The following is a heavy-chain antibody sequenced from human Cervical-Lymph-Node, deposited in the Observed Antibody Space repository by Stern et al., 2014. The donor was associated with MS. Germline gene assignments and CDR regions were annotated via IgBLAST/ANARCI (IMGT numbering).Heavy chain of an antibody. CDR2: VSWNGGII. Sequence: VQLVQSGGGLVQPGRSLRLSCAASGFTFDDYGMHWVRQAPGKGLGWGSGVSWNGGIIGYADSVKGRFTISRDNAKNSLYLQMNSLRAEDTAFYHCAKDVSYLDFGEYGALGVWGQGTLVTVSS. CDR3: AKDVSYLDFGEYGALGV. V-gene: IGHV3-9*01. CDR1: GFTFDDYG. J-gene: IGHJ4*02. D-gene: IGHD4-17*01.